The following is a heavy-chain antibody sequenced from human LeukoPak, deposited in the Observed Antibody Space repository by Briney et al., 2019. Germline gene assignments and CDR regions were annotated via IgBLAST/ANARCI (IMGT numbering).Heavy chain of an antibody. CDR2: IWYDGSNK. Sequence: GRSLRLSCAASGFTFSSYGMHWVRQAPGKGLEWVAVIWYDGSNKYADSVKGRFTISRGNSKNTLCLQMNSLRAEDTAVYYCAKSLYDSSGYYLFDYWGQGTLVTVSS. CDR1: GFTFSSYG. CDR3: AKSLYDSSGYYLFDY. J-gene: IGHJ4*02. D-gene: IGHD3-22*01. V-gene: IGHV3-33*06.